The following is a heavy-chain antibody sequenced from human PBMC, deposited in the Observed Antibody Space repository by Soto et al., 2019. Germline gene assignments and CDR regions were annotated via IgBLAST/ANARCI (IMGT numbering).Heavy chain of an antibody. CDR2: ISAYNGDT. V-gene: IGHV1-18*01. CDR3: ARNSGVAPPVACHTHYYYYMDV. D-gene: IGHD1-26*01. Sequence: QDQLVQSGGEVKKPGASVKVSCKASGYSFTNYGITWVRQAPGQGFEWMGWISAYNGDTNYAQKLQGRVTMTTDASTRTAYLELRSLRSDDTAVYYCARNSGVAPPVACHTHYYYYMDVWGKGTTVTVSS. CDR1: GYSFTNYG. J-gene: IGHJ6*03.